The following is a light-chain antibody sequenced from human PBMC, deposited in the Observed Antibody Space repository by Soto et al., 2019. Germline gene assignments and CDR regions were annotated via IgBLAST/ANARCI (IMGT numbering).Light chain of an antibody. CDR3: QQYYSYPPWT. CDR2: AAS. CDR1: QNINNY. V-gene: IGKV1-39*01. J-gene: IGKJ1*01. Sequence: IQITQSPSSLSSSVGERFTITFLASQNINNYLNWYQQKPGKAPKLMIYAASTLQRGVPSRFSGSGSGTDFTLTISCLQSEDFATYYCQQYYSYPPWTFGQGTKVDIK.